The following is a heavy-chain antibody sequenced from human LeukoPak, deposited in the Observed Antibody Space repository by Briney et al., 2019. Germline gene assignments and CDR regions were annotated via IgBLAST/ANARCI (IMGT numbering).Heavy chain of an antibody. J-gene: IGHJ3*02. CDR1: GFTSSSFT. V-gene: IGHV3-30-3*01. Sequence: GGSLRLSCIASGFTSSSFTMHWVRQAPGKGLEWVAVISFDGNNKYFADSVKGRFTISRDNSKNTMDLQMNSLRAEDTAVYYCAKDRGRRSGLLNAFDIWGQGTMVTVSS. CDR3: AKDRGRRSGLLNAFDI. CDR2: ISFDGNNK. D-gene: IGHD3-3*01.